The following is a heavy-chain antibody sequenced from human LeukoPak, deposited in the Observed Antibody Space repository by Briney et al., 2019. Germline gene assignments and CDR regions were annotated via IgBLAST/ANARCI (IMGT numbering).Heavy chain of an antibody. V-gene: IGHV4-30-2*01. CDR1: GGSISSVGYY. CDR3: ACVAAAGSGGY. Sequence: PSETLSLTCTVSGGSISSVGYYWSWIRQPPGKGLEWIGYIYHSGSTYYNPSLKSRVTISVDRSKNQFSLKLSSVTAADTAVYYCACVAAAGSGGYWGQGTLVTVSS. CDR2: IYHSGST. J-gene: IGHJ4*02. D-gene: IGHD6-13*01.